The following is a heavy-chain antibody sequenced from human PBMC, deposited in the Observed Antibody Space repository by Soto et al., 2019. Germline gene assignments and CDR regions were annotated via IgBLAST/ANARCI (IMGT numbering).Heavy chain of an antibody. D-gene: IGHD5-12*01. CDR2: ISYDGSNK. J-gene: IGHJ6*02. Sequence: QVQLVESGGGVVQPGRSLRLSCAASGFTFSSYAMHWVRQAPGKRLEWVAVISYDGSNKYYADSVKGRFTISRDNSKNTLYLQMNSLRAEDTAVYYCPRNCDSGYDYFFGYYYYGMDVWGQGTTVTVSS. CDR3: PRNCDSGYDYFFGYYYYGMDV. CDR1: GFTFSSYA. V-gene: IGHV3-30-3*01.